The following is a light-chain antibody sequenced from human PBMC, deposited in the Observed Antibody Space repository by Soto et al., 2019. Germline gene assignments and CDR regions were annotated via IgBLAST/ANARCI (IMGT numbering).Light chain of an antibody. Sequence: DIQMTQSPSTLSASVGDRVTITCRASQSIGSSLAWYQQKPGKAPNLLISDASSLERGVPSRFSGSGSGTEFTLTIRSLQPDDFATYYCQQYNGYSRTFVQGYKVEIK. J-gene: IGKJ1*01. CDR2: DAS. CDR3: QQYNGYSRT. CDR1: QSIGSS. V-gene: IGKV1-5*01.